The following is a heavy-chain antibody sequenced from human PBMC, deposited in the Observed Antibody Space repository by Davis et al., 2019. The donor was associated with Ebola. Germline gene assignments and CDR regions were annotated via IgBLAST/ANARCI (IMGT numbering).Heavy chain of an antibody. CDR3: AIIAWSYDEDY. Sequence: PGGSLRLSCAASGFTFSSYWMTWVRQAPGKGLEWVANIEEDGSEKYYVDSVKGRFTISRDNAKNSLYLQMNSLRDEDTAVYYCAIIAWSYDEDYWGQGTLVTVSS. CDR2: IEEDGSEK. J-gene: IGHJ4*02. D-gene: IGHD1-26*01. CDR1: GFTFSSYW. V-gene: IGHV3-7*01.